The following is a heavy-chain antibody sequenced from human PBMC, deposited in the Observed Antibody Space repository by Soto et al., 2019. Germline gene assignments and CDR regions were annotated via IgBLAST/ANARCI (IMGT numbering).Heavy chain of an antibody. D-gene: IGHD5-18*01. Sequence: SETLSLTCTVSGGSISSYYWSWIRQPPGKGLEWIGYIYYSGSTNYNPSLKSRVTISVDTSKNQFSLKLSSVTAADTAVYYCARVGKEYSYGCSYYFDYWGQGTLVTVSS. CDR2: IYYSGST. J-gene: IGHJ4*02. CDR1: GGSISSYY. CDR3: ARVGKEYSYGCSYYFDY. V-gene: IGHV4-59*01.